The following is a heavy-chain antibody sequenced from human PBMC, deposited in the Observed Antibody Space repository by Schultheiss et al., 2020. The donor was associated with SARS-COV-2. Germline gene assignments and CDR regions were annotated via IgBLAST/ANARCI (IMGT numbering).Heavy chain of an antibody. Sequence: SETLSLTCNVSGGSISSYYWSWIRQPPGKGLEWIGYIYYSGSTNYNPSLKSRVTISVDTSKNQFSLKLSSVTAADTAVYYCARGGRLWFGQGWFDPWGQGTLVTVSS. D-gene: IGHD3-10*01. CDR2: IYYSGST. CDR1: GGSISSYY. V-gene: IGHV4-59*01. CDR3: ARGGRLWFGQGWFDP. J-gene: IGHJ5*02.